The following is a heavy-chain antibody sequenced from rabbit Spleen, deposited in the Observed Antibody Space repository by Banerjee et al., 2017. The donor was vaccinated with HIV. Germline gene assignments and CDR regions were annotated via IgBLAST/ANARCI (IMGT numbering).Heavy chain of an antibody. D-gene: IGHD8-1*01. CDR2: IYTGSDNT. V-gene: IGHV1S40*01. J-gene: IGHJ6*01. CDR3: ARDAASSFSSYGMDL. Sequence: QQLVESGGGLVKPGASLTLTCTASGFSFSNGYYMCWVRQAPGKGLEWIGCIYTGSDNTYYASWAKGRFTISKTSSTTVTLQMTSLTAADTATYFCARDAASSFSSYGMDLWGPGTLVTVS. CDR1: GFSFSNGYY.